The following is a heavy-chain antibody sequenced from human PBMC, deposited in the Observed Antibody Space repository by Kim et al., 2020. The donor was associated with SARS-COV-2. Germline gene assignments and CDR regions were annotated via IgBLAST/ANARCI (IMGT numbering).Heavy chain of an antibody. CDR1: GYSFTSYW. CDR3: ARHRRSGYYYDSSGYQRSYNWFDP. D-gene: IGHD3-22*01. J-gene: IGHJ5*02. CDR2: IDPSDSYT. V-gene: IGHV5-10-1*01. Sequence: GESLKISCKGSGYSFTSYWISWVRQMPGKGLEWMGRIDPSDSYTNYSPSFQGHVTISADKSISTAYLQWSSLKASDTAMYYCARHRRSGYYYDSSGYQRSYNWFDPWGQGTLVTVSS.